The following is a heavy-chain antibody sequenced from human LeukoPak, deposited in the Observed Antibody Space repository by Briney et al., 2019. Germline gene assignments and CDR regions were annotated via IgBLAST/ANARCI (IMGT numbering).Heavy chain of an antibody. CDR1: GFTFSSYS. V-gene: IGHV3-21*01. J-gene: IGHJ4*02. Sequence: PGGSLRLSCAASGFTFSSYSMNWVRQAPGRGLEWVSSVSGSGTYIYHADSVKGRFTISRDNSKNTLYLQMNSLRAEDTAVYYCAKDRDQYYFDYWGQGTLVTVSS. CDR3: AKDRDQYYFDY. CDR2: VSGSGTYI. D-gene: IGHD5-24*01.